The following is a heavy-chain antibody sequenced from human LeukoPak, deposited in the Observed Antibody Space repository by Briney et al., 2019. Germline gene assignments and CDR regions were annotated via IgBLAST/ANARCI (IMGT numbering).Heavy chain of an antibody. CDR1: GGSISSNY. D-gene: IGHD1-26*01. Sequence: PSETLSLTCTVSGGSISSNYWSWIRQPPGKGLEWIGYIYTSGSTNYNPSLKSRVTISVDTSKNQFSLKLSSVTAADTAVHYCARHGFRSGSYYFDYWGQGTLVTVSS. CDR2: IYTSGST. CDR3: ARHGFRSGSYYFDY. V-gene: IGHV4-4*09. J-gene: IGHJ4*02.